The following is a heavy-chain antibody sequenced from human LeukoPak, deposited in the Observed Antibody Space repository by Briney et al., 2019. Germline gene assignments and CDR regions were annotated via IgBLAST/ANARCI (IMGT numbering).Heavy chain of an antibody. D-gene: IGHD3-22*01. V-gene: IGHV1-18*01. CDR1: GYTFTSYG. CDR3: ARDETYYYDSSGYCVGIFDY. CDR2: ISAYNGNT. J-gene: IGHJ4*02. Sequence: GAPVKVSCKASGYTFTSYGIRWVRQAPGQGLEWMGWISAYNGNTNYAQKLQGRVTMTTDTSTSTAYMELRSLRSDDTAVYYCARDETYYYDSSGYCVGIFDYWGQGTLVTVSS.